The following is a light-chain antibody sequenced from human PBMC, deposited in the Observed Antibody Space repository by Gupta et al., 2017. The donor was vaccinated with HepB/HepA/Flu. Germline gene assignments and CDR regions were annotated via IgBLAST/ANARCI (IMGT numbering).Light chain of an antibody. CDR1: SSGSGTDDH. J-gene: IGLJ3*02. V-gene: IGLV2-23*02. CDR3: CGYGGIVSMGV. Sequence: QSALTQPPSVSGSPGQSITISCTGTSSGSGTDDHVAWYQQHPGKAPKLMSYEVTKRPSGVSNRFSGSKSGNRDSLTISGLQAEDEAEDYCCGYGGIVSMGVFGGGTKLTVL. CDR2: EVT.